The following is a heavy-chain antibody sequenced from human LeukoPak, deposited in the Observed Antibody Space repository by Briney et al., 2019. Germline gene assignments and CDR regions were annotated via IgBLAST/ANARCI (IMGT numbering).Heavy chain of an antibody. CDR3: ARRRHNFDFYDV. CDR2: TFYTGRT. Sequence: PSETLSLTCTVSGDSIISNIYWWDWVRLPPGKGLEWIGATFYTGRTFYSPSLKSRVTISVDTSKNQFSLDLSSATAADTAVYYCARRRHNFDFYDVWGQGTRVAVSS. J-gene: IGHJ3*01. V-gene: IGHV4-39*01. CDR1: GDSIISNIYW. D-gene: IGHD3/OR15-3a*01.